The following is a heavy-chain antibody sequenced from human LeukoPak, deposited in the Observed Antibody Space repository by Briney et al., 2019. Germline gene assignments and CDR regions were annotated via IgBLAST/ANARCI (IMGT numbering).Heavy chain of an antibody. Sequence: SSETLSLTCTVSGGSISSNSYYWGWIRQPPGKGLEWIGSIYYSGRPDYNPSLKSRVTISVDTSSNQFSLKLSSVTAADTAVYYCAGRPVVPAPWIDPWGQGILVTVSS. CDR1: GGSISSNSYY. CDR2: IYYSGRP. D-gene: IGHD2-2*01. J-gene: IGHJ5*02. V-gene: IGHV4-39*01. CDR3: AGRPVVPAPWIDP.